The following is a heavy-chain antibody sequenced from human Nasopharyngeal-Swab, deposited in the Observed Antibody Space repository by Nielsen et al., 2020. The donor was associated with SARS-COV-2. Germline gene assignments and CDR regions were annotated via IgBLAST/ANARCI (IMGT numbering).Heavy chain of an antibody. J-gene: IGHJ6*02. Sequence: GESLKISCAASGFTFSSYAMSWVRQAPGKGLEWVSATSGSGGSTYYADSVKGRFTISRDNSKNTLYLQMNSLRAEDTAVYYCAKSSSTPYGMDVWGQGTTVTVSS. CDR2: TSGSGGST. V-gene: IGHV3-23*01. CDR1: GFTFSSYA. CDR3: AKSSSTPYGMDV.